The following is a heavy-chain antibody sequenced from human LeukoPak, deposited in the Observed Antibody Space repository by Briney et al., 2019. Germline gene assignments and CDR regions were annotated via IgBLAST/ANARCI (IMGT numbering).Heavy chain of an antibody. Sequence: SQTLSLTCTVSGGSISSGGYYWRWIRQHPGKGLEWIGYIYYSGSTYYNPSLKSRVTISVDTSKNQFSLKLSSVTAADTAVYYCARRTTIFGVAPTGYFDYWGQGTLVTVSS. CDR1: GGSISSGGYY. D-gene: IGHD3-3*01. J-gene: IGHJ4*02. CDR2: IYYSGST. CDR3: ARRTTIFGVAPTGYFDY. V-gene: IGHV4-31*03.